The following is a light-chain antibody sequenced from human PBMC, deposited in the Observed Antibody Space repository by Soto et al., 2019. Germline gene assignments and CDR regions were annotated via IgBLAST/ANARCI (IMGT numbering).Light chain of an antibody. J-gene: IGKJ1*01. Sequence: EIVMTQSPATLSVSPGESATLSCRASQSVSSNLAWYQQKPGQAPRLLIYGASSRATGIPARFSGSGSGTEFTLTISSMQSEDSAVYYCQQSNDWWTFGQGTKVDIK. CDR2: GAS. CDR1: QSVSSN. CDR3: QQSNDWWT. V-gene: IGKV3-15*01.